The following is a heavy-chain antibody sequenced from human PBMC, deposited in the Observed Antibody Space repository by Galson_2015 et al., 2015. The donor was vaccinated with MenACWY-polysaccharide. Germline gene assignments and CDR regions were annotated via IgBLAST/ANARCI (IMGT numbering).Heavy chain of an antibody. CDR3: ARLFGGVTTYDY. D-gene: IGHD3-16*01. Sequence: SLRLSGAASGFTFSNYWMSWVSQAPGKGLEWVASIKPDGSDKYYVDSVKGRFIISRDNAQNSLFLQMSNLRAEDTAVYYCARLFGGVTTYDYWGQGTLVTVSS. CDR2: IKPDGSDK. J-gene: IGHJ4*02. V-gene: IGHV3-7*01. CDR1: GFTFSNYW.